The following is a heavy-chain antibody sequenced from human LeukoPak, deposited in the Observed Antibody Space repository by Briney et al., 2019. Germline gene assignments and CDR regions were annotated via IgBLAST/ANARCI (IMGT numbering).Heavy chain of an antibody. D-gene: IGHD2-21*01. CDR1: GFTFSSFN. J-gene: IGHJ4*02. V-gene: IGHV3-48*01. CDR3: TRGMRGIAAV. Sequence: GGSLRLSCAASGFTFSSFNMNWVRQAPGKGLEWVSHISSSRTTIYYGDSVKGRFTISRDNAKNSLYLQMNSLRAEDTAVYYCTRGMRGIAAVWGQGTLVTVSS. CDR2: ISSSRTTI.